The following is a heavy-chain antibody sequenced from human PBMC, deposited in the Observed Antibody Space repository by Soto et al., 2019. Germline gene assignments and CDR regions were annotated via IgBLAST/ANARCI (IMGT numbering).Heavy chain of an antibody. CDR2: ISSDGSKS. D-gene: IGHD2-15*01. CDR3: AKSGGHYSLYDACDI. J-gene: IGHJ3*02. Sequence: QVHLVESGGGVVQPWRSLRLSCAASRFTFSDYGMHWVRQAQGKGLEWVAVISSDGSKSYYPDSLKGRFTISRDNSRKTLSLQMNSLRAEDTSVYYCAKSGGHYSLYDACDIWGQGTMVTVSS. V-gene: IGHV3-30*18. CDR1: RFTFSDYG.